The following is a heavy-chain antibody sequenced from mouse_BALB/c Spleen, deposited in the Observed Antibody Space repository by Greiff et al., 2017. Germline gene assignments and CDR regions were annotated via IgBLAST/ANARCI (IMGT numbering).Heavy chain of an antibody. J-gene: IGHJ4*01. D-gene: IGHD1-1*01. V-gene: IGHV1S135*01. CDR2: IDPYNGGT. CDR1: GYAFTSYN. CDR3: ARSGTTVVPAMDY. Sequence: VQLKQSGPELVKPGASVKVSCKASGYAFTSYNMYWVKQSHGKSLEWIGYIDPYNGGTSYNQKFKGKATLTVDKSSSTAYMHLNSLTSEDSAVYYCARSGTTVVPAMDYWGQGTSVTVSS.